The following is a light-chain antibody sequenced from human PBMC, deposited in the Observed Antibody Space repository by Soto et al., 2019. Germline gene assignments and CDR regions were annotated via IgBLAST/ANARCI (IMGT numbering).Light chain of an antibody. CDR2: DAS. J-gene: IGKJ4*02. CDR1: QSVSSN. CDR3: QQRSNWPLT. V-gene: IGKV3-11*01. Sequence: EIVLTQSPATLSLSPGERATLSCRASQSVSSNLAWYQQKPGQAPRLLIYDASTRATGIPARFSGSGSGTEFTLTISSLESEDFAVYYCQQRSNWPLTFGGGTKVDIK.